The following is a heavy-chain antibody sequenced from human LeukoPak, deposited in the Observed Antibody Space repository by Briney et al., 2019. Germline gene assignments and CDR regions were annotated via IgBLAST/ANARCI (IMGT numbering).Heavy chain of an antibody. CDR3: AREGLDYGDYGLFPYYYYGMDV. CDR2: IWYDVSNK. J-gene: IGHJ6*02. D-gene: IGHD4-17*01. CDR1: GFTFSSYG. V-gene: IGHV3-33*01. Sequence: GGSLRLSCAASGFTFSSYGMHWVRQAPGKGLEWVAVIWYDVSNKYYADSVKGRFTISRDNSKNTLYLQMNSLRAEDTAVYYCAREGLDYGDYGLFPYYYYGMDVWGQGTLVTVSS.